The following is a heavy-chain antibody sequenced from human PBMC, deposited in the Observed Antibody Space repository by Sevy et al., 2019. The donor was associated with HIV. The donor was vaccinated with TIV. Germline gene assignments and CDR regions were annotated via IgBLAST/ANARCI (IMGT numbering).Heavy chain of an antibody. J-gene: IGHJ3*02. D-gene: IGHD6-13*01. Sequence: GGSLRLSCAASGFTVSRYWMHWVRQAPGKGLVWVSRINSDGSSTSYADSVKGRFTISRDNAKNTLYLQMNSLRAEDTAVYYCARERRIAAAGRGRAFDIWGQGTMVTVSS. CDR3: ARERRIAAAGRGRAFDI. CDR1: GFTVSRYW. V-gene: IGHV3-74*01. CDR2: INSDGSST.